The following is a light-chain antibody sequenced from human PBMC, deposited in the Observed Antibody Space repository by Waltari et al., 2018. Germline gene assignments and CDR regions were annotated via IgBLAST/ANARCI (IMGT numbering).Light chain of an antibody. V-gene: IGKV3-20*01. CDR2: GAS. Sequence: EIVLTQSPGTLSLSPGERATLSCRASQSVGSSHLAWYQQKPDQAPRLLIYGASNRATGIPDRFSGSGSGTGFTLTISRLEPEDFAVYYCQHYGTSPPRYSFGQGTKLDIK. CDR3: QHYGTSPPRYS. CDR1: QSVGSSH. J-gene: IGKJ2*03.